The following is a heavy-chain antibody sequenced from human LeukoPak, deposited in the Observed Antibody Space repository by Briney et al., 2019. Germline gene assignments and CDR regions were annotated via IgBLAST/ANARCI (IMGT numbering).Heavy chain of an antibody. V-gene: IGHV1-18*01. D-gene: IGHD1-1*01. CDR2: ISAYNGNT. CDR3: ARYNWNLIYYYGMDV. Sequence: ASVKVSCKASGYTFTSYGISWVRQAPGQGLEWMGWISAYNGNTNYAQKLQGRVTMTTDTSTSTAYMELRSLRSDDTAVYYCARYNWNLIYYYGMDVWGQGTTVTVSS. CDR1: GYTFTSYG. J-gene: IGHJ6*02.